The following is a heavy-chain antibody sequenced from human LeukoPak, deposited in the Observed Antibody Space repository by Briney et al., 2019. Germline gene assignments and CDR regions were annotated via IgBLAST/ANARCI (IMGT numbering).Heavy chain of an antibody. Sequence: GGSLRLSCAASGFTFSSHGMHWVRQAPGKGLEWVALISYDGSNKYYADSVKGRFTISRDNSKNTLYQQMNSLRAEDTAAYYCAKRGYCSGGTCYSFHFDYWGQGTLVTVSS. J-gene: IGHJ4*02. D-gene: IGHD2-15*01. CDR3: AKRGYCSGGTCYSFHFDY. CDR1: GFTFSSHG. V-gene: IGHV3-30*18. CDR2: ISYDGSNK.